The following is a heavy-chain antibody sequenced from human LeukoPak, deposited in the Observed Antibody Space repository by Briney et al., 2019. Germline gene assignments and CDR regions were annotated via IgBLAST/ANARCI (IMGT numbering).Heavy chain of an antibody. Sequence: GASVKVSCKASGYTFTGYYMHWVRQAPGQGLEWMGGIIPIFGTANYAQKFQGRVTITADKSTSTAYMELSSLRSEDTAVYYCAGRRDGYNTGFDYWGQGTLVTVSS. CDR3: AGRRDGYNTGFDY. J-gene: IGHJ4*02. CDR1: GYTFTGYY. CDR2: IIPIFGTA. D-gene: IGHD5-24*01. V-gene: IGHV1-69*06.